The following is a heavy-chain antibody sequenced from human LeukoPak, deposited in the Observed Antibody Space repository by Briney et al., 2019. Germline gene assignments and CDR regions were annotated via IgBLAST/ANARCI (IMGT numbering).Heavy chain of an antibody. CDR3: ARDLYSSKTNDAFVI. D-gene: IGHD6-13*01. V-gene: IGHV4-38-2*02. Sequence: GSLRLSCAASGFTCSDYYMSWIRQAPGKGLQWIGSISYSGSTYYNPSLKSRVTISLDTSKNQFSLKLSSVTAADTAVYYCARDLYSSKTNDAFVIWGQGTMVTVSS. CDR2: ISYSGST. J-gene: IGHJ3*02. CDR1: GFTCSDYY.